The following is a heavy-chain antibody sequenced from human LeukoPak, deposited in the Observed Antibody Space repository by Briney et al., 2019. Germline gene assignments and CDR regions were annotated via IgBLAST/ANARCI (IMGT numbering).Heavy chain of an antibody. CDR1: GFIFSDYY. CDR3: AKLRGYTYGYNDAFDF. J-gene: IGHJ3*01. V-gene: IGHV3-11*01. Sequence: GGSLRLSCAASGFIFSDYYMIWVRQAPGKGREWVSYISSSGRTIYYADSVKGRFTISRDNSKNMLSLQMNSLRVEDTAIYYCAKLRGYTYGYNDAFDFWGQGTMVTVSS. CDR2: ISSSGRTI. D-gene: IGHD5-18*01.